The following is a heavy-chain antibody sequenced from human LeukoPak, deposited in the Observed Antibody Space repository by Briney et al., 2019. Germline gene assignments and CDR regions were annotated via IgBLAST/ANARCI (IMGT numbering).Heavy chain of an antibody. V-gene: IGHV3-48*03. CDR3: ATGGYYLNY. J-gene: IGHJ4*02. CDR1: GFTFSSYE. D-gene: IGHD2-8*02. CDR2: ISSSGSTT. Sequence: TGGSLRLSCAASGFTFSSYEMNWVRQAPGKGLEWFSYISSSGSTTYYADSVKGRFTISRDNAKNSLYLQMNSLRAEDTAVYYCATGGYYLNYWGQGNLVTVSS.